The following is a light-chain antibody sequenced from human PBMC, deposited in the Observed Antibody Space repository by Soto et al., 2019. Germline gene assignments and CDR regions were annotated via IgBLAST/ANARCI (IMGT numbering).Light chain of an antibody. CDR3: QHYYRYWT. J-gene: IGKJ1*01. V-gene: IGKV1-5*01. Sequence: DIQMTQSPSKLSVYGGDRVTITCRASESVSDWLSWYPQKPGRAPAILIFDVSRVQVGVPSRFSGSGSGTEFPLPISRRHADESATYYFQHYYRYWTLGPGTKAEIE. CDR1: ESVSDW. CDR2: DVS.